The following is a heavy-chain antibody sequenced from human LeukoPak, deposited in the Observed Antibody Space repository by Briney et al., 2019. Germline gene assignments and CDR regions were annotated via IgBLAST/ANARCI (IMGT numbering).Heavy chain of an antibody. V-gene: IGHV3-21*01. D-gene: IGHD2-2*01. J-gene: IGHJ4*02. CDR2: ISSSSSYI. CDR1: GFTFSSYS. Sequence: GGSLRLSCAASGFTFSSYSMNWVRQAPGKGLEWVSSISSSSSYIYYADSVKGRFTISRDNAKNSLYLLMNSLRAEDTAVYYCARSCSSTSCSDYWGQGTLVTVSS. CDR3: ARSCSSTSCSDY.